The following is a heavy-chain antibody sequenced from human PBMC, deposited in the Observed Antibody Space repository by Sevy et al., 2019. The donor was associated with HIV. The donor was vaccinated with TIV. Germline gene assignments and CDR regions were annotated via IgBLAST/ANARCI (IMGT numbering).Heavy chain of an antibody. CDR1: GFAFSSHA. V-gene: IGHV3-30-3*01. Sequence: GGSLRLSCAASGFAFSSHAMHWVHQAPGKGLEWVAVISYEGAETFYAASVEGRFTISRDNSKNMLSLQINSLRPEDTVVYYCARDGGYSIKWYPLYWGHGTLVTVSS. D-gene: IGHD6-13*01. CDR2: ISYEGAET. J-gene: IGHJ4*01. CDR3: ARDGGYSIKWYPLY.